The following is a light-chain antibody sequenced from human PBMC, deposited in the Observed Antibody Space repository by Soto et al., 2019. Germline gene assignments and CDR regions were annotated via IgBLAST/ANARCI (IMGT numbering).Light chain of an antibody. CDR2: DVD. V-gene: IGLV2-14*03. J-gene: IGLJ3*02. Sequence: QSALTQPTSVSGSPGQSITISCTGVSSDIGGYNHVSWYQQHPGKGPRLIIYDVDNRPLGVSNRFSGSQSGNMASLTISGLQAEDEADYYCCAYTARTTLSWVFGGGTQLTVL. CDR1: SSDIGGYNH. CDR3: CAYTARTTLSWV.